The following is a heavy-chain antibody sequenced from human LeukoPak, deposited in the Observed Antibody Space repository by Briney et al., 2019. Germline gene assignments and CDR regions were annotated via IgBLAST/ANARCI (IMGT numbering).Heavy chain of an antibody. D-gene: IGHD5/OR15-5a*01. V-gene: IGHV3-43*02. Sequence: GGSLRLLCAPSGFTFSDEYMRWTRHATGGGMEWVFHTRGEGIHTYFGDSVKGRFTISRDNSKSSLFLQISSLRAEDTALYYCARDHVYGGAVYWGQGTLVTVFS. CDR3: ARDHVYGGAVY. CDR2: TRGEGIHT. CDR1: GFTFSDEY. J-gene: IGHJ4*02.